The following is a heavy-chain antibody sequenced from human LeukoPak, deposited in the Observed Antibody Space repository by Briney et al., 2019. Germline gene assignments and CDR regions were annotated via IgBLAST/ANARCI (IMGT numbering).Heavy chain of an antibody. CDR1: GFTFSSYS. CDR2: ISSSSYI. V-gene: IGHV3-21*01. Sequence: GGSLRLSCAASGFTFSSYSMNWVRQAPGKGLEWVSSISSSSYIYYADSVKGRFTISRDNAKNSLYLQMNSLRAEDTAVYYCARDRGNYYDSSGYYGAFDIWGQGTMVTVSS. CDR3: ARDRGNYYDSSGYYGAFDI. J-gene: IGHJ3*02. D-gene: IGHD3-22*01.